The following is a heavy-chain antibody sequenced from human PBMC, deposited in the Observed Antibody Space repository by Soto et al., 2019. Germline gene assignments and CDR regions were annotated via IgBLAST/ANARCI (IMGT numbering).Heavy chain of an antibody. V-gene: IGHV1-18*04. CDR2: ISTAHRDI. D-gene: IGHD3-10*01. CDR3: PRVRAYIRKY. J-gene: IGHJ4*02. Sequence: QVQLVQSGTEVKKPGASVRVSCKASGYTFTNYGISWVRQAPGQGLEWMGWISTAHRDIGYALKFQGRVTMTTDTSTNTASLEERTLRSDDTAGYFCPRVRAYIRKYWGQGTLVTVSS. CDR1: GYTFTNYG.